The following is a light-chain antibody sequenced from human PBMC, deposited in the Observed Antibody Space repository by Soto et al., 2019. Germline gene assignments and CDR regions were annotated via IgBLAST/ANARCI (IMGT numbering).Light chain of an antibody. Sequence: DIQLTQSPSFLSASVGDRVTITCRASQGISSYLAWYHQKSGKAPKFLIYAASTLQSVVPSRFSGSGSGTEFTLTISSLQPEDCATYYCQSLNDYPITFGQGTRLEIK. J-gene: IGKJ5*01. CDR2: AAS. CDR3: QSLNDYPIT. CDR1: QGISSY. V-gene: IGKV1-9*01.